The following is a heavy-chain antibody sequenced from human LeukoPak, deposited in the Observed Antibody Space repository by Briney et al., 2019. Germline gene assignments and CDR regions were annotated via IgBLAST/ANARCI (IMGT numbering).Heavy chain of an antibody. CDR1: GFTFNSYS. CDR3: ARDLTTFGGVIVDY. D-gene: IGHD3-16*02. V-gene: IGHV3-48*04. J-gene: IGHJ4*02. CDR2: ISSSGSTI. Sequence: GGSLRLSCAASGFTFNSYSMSWIRQAPGKGLEWVSYISSSGSTIYYADSVKGRFTISRDNAKNSLYLQMNSLRAEDTAVYYCARDLTTFGGVIVDYWGQGTLVTVSS.